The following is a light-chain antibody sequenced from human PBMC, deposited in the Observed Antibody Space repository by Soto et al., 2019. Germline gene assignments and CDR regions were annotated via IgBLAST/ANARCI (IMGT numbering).Light chain of an antibody. CDR1: SSDVGGYNY. V-gene: IGLV2-14*01. J-gene: IGLJ2*01. CDR2: DVS. CDR3: SSYTSSSTVI. Sequence: QSVLTQPASVSGSPGQSIAISCTGSSSDVGGYNYVSWYQQHSGKAPKLMIDDVSNRPSGVSDRFSGSKSGNTSSLTISGLQAEDEAEYYCSSYTSSSTVIFGGGTKLTVL.